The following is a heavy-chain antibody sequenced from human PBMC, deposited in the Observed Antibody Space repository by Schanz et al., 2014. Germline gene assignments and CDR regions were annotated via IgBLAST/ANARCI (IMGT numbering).Heavy chain of an antibody. D-gene: IGHD5-18*01. CDR1: GYTFISYG. Sequence: QVQLVQSGAEVRKPGASVKVSCKASGYTFISYGISWVRQAPGQGLEWLGWISGSNGNTNYTQKFQGRVTMTIDPDTSTAYMELRSLRSDDTAVFYCARDPSQGYSYGHNIGAYYYGMDVWGQGTTVTVSS. V-gene: IGHV1-18*01. CDR2: ISGSNGNT. J-gene: IGHJ6*02. CDR3: ARDPSQGYSYGHNIGAYYYGMDV.